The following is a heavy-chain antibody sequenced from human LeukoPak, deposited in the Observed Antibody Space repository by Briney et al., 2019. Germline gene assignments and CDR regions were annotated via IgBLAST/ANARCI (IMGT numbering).Heavy chain of an antibody. CDR1: GFTFSAYW. CDR2: IYSGGST. J-gene: IGHJ4*02. V-gene: IGHV3-66*01. Sequence: GGSLRLSCAVSGFTFSAYWMSWVRQAPGKGLEWVSVIYSGGSTYYADSVKGRFTISGDNSKNTLYLQMNSLRAEDTAVYYCAKDRSAYYGSGSYLDYWGQGTLVTVSS. CDR3: AKDRSAYYGSGSYLDY. D-gene: IGHD3-10*01.